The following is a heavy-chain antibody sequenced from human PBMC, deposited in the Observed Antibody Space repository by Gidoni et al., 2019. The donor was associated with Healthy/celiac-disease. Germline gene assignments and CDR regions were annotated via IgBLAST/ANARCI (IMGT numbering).Heavy chain of an antibody. CDR2: ISSSSSYI. CDR1: GFTFSRYS. CDR3: ATARGYYDSSGYSI. J-gene: IGHJ4*02. V-gene: IGHV3-21*01. Sequence: EVQLVESGGGLVKPGGSLRLSCAASGFTFSRYSMNWVRQAPGKGLEWVSSISSSSSYIYYADSVKGRFTISRDNAKNSLYLQMNSLRAEDTAVYYCATARGYYDSSGYSIWGQGTLVTVSS. D-gene: IGHD3-22*01.